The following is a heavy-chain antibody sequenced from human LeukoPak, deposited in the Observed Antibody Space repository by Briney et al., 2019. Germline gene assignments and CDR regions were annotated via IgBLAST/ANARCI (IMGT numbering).Heavy chain of an antibody. V-gene: IGHV4-34*01. Sequence: PSETLSLTCAVYGGSFSGYYWSWIRQPPGKGLEWIGEINHSGSTNYNPSLKSRVTISVDTSKNQFSLKLSSVTAADTAVYYCARVLGVGYYYYMDVWGKGTTVTVSS. CDR2: INHSGST. CDR3: ARVLGVGYYYYMDV. J-gene: IGHJ6*03. CDR1: GGSFSGYY. D-gene: IGHD7-27*01.